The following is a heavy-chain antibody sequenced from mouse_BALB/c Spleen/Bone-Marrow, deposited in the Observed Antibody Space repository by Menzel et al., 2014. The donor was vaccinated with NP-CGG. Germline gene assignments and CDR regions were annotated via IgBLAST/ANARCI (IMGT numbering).Heavy chain of an antibody. CDR2: IHYSGST. V-gene: IGHV3-1*02. J-gene: IGHJ1*01. D-gene: IGHD1-1*01. CDR3: ARRGSSSYWYFDV. Sequence: EVQLVESGPDLVKPSQSLSLTCTVTGYSITSGYSWHWIRQFPGNKLEWMGYIHYSGSTYYNPSLKSRISITRDTSKNQFFLQLNSVTTEDTATYYCARRGSSSYWYFDVWGAGTTVTVSP. CDR1: GYSITSGYS.